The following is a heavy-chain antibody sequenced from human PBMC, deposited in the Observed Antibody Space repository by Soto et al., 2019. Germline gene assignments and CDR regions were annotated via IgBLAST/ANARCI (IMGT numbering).Heavy chain of an antibody. CDR2: LSVSGGST. Sequence: EVKLLESGGGLVPPGGSLRLACAASGFTFSSYAMSWGRQAPGKGLDWVSALSVSGGSTYYADSAKGRFTISRDNSKNTLYLQRNSLRAEDTAVYYCAKGWGGNYEFGYYFDYWCQGTLVTVS. D-gene: IGHD4-4*01. CDR3: AKGWGGNYEFGYYFDY. J-gene: IGHJ4*02. V-gene: IGHV3-23*01. CDR1: GFTFSSYA.